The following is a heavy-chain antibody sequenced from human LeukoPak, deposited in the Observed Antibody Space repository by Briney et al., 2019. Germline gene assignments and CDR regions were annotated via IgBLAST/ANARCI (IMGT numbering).Heavy chain of an antibody. CDR1: GFTFSSYN. V-gene: IGHV3-48*01. CDR3: ARDNGYCSGGSCAPVPFDY. D-gene: IGHD2-15*01. J-gene: IGHJ4*02. Sequence: PGGSLRLSCAASGFTFSSYNMNRVRQAPGKGLEWVSYISSSTSTIYYADSVKGRFTISRDNAKNSLYLQMHSLRAEDTAVYYCARDNGYCSGGSCAPVPFDYWGQGTLVTVSS. CDR2: ISSSTSTI.